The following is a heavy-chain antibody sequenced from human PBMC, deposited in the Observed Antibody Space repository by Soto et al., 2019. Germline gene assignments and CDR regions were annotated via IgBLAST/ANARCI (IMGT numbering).Heavy chain of an antibody. D-gene: IGHD5-12*01. V-gene: IGHV4-31*03. J-gene: IGHJ3*02. CDR1: GGSISSGNYY. CDR3: ARRDIVATSGAFDI. Sequence: SETLSLTCTVSGGSISSGNYYWSWIRQHPGKGLEWIGYIHYSGTTYYNPSLKSRITISVDTSKNRFSLMLSSVTAADTAVYYCARRDIVATSGAFDIWGQGTMVTVSS. CDR2: IHYSGTT.